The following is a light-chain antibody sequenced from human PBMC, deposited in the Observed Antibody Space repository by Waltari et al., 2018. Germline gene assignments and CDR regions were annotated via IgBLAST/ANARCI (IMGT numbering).Light chain of an antibody. Sequence: DIVMTQAPDSLAVSLGERATINCKSSQSVLYSSNNKNYLAWYQKKPGQPPKLLIYWASTLESGVPDRFSGSGSGTDFTLTISSLQAEDVAVYYCQQYYSTPLTFGGGTKVEIK. CDR1: QSVLYSSNNKNY. CDR3: QQYYSTPLT. V-gene: IGKV4-1*01. J-gene: IGKJ4*01. CDR2: WAS.